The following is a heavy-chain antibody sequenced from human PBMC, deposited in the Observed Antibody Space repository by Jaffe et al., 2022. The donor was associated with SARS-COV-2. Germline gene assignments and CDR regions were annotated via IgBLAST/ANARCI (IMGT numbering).Heavy chain of an antibody. CDR2: IYYSGST. V-gene: IGHV4-59*01. CDR3: AREEFVVAPVAAGGWFDP. CDR1: GGSISSYY. Sequence: QVQLQESGPGLVKPSETLSLTCTVSGGSISSYYWSWIRQPPGKGLEWIGYIYYSGSTNYNPSLKSRVTISVDTSKNQFSLKLSSVTAADTAVYYCAREEFVVAPVAAGGWFDPWGQGTLVTVSS. D-gene: IGHD2-15*01. J-gene: IGHJ5*02.